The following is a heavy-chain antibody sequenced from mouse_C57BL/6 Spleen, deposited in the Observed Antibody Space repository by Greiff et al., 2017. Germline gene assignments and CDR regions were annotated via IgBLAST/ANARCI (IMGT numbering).Heavy chain of an antibody. J-gene: IGHJ3*01. CDR2: INPSNGGT. CDR1: GYTFTSYW. D-gene: IGHD1-1*01. CDR3: ARSDYGSSSWFAN. Sequence: QVQLQQSGTELVKPGASVKLSCKASGYTFTSYWMHWVKQRPGQGLEWIGNINPSNGGTNYNEKFKSKGTRTVDKSSSTAYMQLSSLTSEDSAVYYCARSDYGSSSWFANWGQGTLVTVSA. V-gene: IGHV1-53*01.